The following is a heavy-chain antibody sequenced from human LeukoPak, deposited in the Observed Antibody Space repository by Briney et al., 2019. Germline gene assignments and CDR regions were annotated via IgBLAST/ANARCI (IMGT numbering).Heavy chain of an antibody. D-gene: IGHD3-22*01. CDR1: GYTFTSYG. Sequence: ASVKVSCTASGYTFTSYGISWVRQAPGQGLEWMGWISAYNGNTNYAQKLQGRVTMTTDTSTSTAYMELRSLRSDDTAVYYCASPNYYDSSGYYDWGQGTLVTVSS. J-gene: IGHJ4*02. CDR3: ASPNYYDSSGYYD. CDR2: ISAYNGNT. V-gene: IGHV1-18*01.